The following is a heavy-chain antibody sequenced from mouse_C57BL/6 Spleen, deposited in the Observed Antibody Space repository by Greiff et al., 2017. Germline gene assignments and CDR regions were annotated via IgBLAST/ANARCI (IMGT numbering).Heavy chain of an antibody. V-gene: IGHV1-55*01. Sequence: QVQLQQPGAELVKPGASVKMSCKASGYTFTSYWITWVKQRPGQGLEWIGDIYPGSGSTNYNEKFKSKATLTVDTSSSTAYMQLSSLKSEDSAVYYCANYDGSSYGGNAMDYWGQGTAVTVSS. CDR3: ANYDGSSYGGNAMDY. D-gene: IGHD1-1*01. CDR1: GYTFTSYW. J-gene: IGHJ4*01. CDR2: IYPGSGST.